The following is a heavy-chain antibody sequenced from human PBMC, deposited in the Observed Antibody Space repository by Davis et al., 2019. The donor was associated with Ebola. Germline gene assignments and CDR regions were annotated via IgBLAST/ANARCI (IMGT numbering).Heavy chain of an antibody. D-gene: IGHD6-19*01. V-gene: IGHV3-7*03. J-gene: IGHJ4*02. CDR2: IKQDGSEK. CDR3: ARLAVAGRWGFDY. CDR1: GFTFRSYA. Sequence: GESLKTPCAAPGFTFRSYAMSWVRQAPGKGLEWVANIKQDGSEKYYVDSVKGRFTISRDNAKNSLYLQMNSLRAEDTAVYYCARLAVAGRWGFDYWGQGTLVTVSS.